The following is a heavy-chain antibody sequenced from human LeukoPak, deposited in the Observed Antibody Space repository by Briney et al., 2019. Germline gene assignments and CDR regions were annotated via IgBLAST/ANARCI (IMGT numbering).Heavy chain of an antibody. J-gene: IGHJ4*02. Sequence: GRSLRLSCAASGFTFSSYGMHWVRQAPGKGLEWVAVISYDGSNKYYADSVKGRFTISRDNSKNTLYLQMNSLRAEDTAVYYCADSKQGYWGQGTLVTVSS. V-gene: IGHV3-30*03. CDR3: ADSKQGY. CDR2: ISYDGSNK. D-gene: IGHD5-18*01. CDR1: GFTFSSYG.